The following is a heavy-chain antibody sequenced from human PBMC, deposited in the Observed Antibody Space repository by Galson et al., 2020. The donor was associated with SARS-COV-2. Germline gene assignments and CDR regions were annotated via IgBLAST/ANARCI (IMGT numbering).Heavy chain of an antibody. D-gene: IGHD3-10*01. CDR2: IYHSGTT. CDR3: SRPKTRAQFDA. Sequence: SETLSLTCAVSGGSISSDNWWSWVRQPPGKGLEWIGDIYHSGTTNYNPSLKSRVTISVDKSKNQFSLNLKSVTAADTAVYFCSRPKTRAQFDAWGQGPLVTVS. V-gene: IGHV4-4*02. CDR1: GGSISSDNW. J-gene: IGHJ5*02.